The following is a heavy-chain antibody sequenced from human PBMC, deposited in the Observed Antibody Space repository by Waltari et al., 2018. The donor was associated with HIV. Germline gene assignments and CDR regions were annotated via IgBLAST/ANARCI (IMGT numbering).Heavy chain of an antibody. V-gene: IGHV1-69*04. Sequence: QVQLVQSGAEVKKPESSVKVSCKASGGTFSSYAISWVRQAPGQGLEWMGRIIPILGIANYAQKFQGRVTITADKSTSTAYMELSSLRSEDTAVYYCARGRKGYSYGYASLYYFDYWGQGTLVTVSS. J-gene: IGHJ4*02. CDR1: GGTFSSYA. CDR3: ARGRKGYSYGYASLYYFDY. D-gene: IGHD5-18*01. CDR2: IIPILGIA.